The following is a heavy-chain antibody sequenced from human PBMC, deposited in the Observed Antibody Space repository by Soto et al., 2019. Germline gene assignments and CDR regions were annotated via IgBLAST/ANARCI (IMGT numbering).Heavy chain of an antibody. V-gene: IGHV3-74*01. Sequence: GGSLRLSCAASGFTFSSYWMHWVRQAPGKGLVWVSRINSDGSSTSYADSVKGRFTISRDNAKNTLYLQMNSLRAEDTAVYYCKLYSSSWVVDFWGQGTPVTVSS. CDR1: GFTFSSYW. CDR3: KLYSSSWVVDF. D-gene: IGHD6-13*01. J-gene: IGHJ4*02. CDR2: INSDGSST.